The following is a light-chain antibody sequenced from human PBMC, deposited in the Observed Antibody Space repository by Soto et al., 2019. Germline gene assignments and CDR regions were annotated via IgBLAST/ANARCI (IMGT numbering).Light chain of an antibody. Sequence: EIVMTQSPATLSVSPGERAALSCRASQNVGNNLVWYQQKPGQAPRLLIYGASTRAAGIPDRFSGSGSGTEFTLTISGLQSDDFAVYYCQQFNNWPPWTFGQGTKVDIK. CDR3: QQFNNWPPWT. J-gene: IGKJ1*01. CDR1: QNVGNN. CDR2: GAS. V-gene: IGKV3-15*01.